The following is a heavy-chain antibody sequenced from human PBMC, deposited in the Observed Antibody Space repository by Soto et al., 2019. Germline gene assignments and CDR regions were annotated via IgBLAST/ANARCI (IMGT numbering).Heavy chain of an antibody. CDR1: GFTFSSYS. J-gene: IGHJ3*02. Sequence: LILSCAASGFTFSSYSMNWVRQAPGRGLEWVWSINSSSSYIYYAHSVKGRVTISTDNATSSLYLQMNSLRAEDTAVYYCASAGLRTDAFDIWGQGTMVTVSS. CDR2: INSSSSYI. D-gene: IGHD4-17*01. V-gene: IGHV3-21*01. CDR3: ASAGLRTDAFDI.